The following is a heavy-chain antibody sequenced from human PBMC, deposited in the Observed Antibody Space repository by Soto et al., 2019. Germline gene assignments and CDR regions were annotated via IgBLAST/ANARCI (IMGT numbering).Heavy chain of an antibody. CDR3: ARAAKVTTASGYYFAC. CDR2: TIPIFGTA. V-gene: IGHV1-69*06. Sequence: QVQLVQSGAEVKKPGSSVKVSCKASGGTFSSYAISWVRQAPGQGLEWMGGTIPIFGTANYAQEFQGRVTIAEDKSTSTAYMELCSLRSEATAVYYCARAAKVTTASGYYFACWGQGTLVTVSS. D-gene: IGHD2-21*02. J-gene: IGHJ4*02. CDR1: GGTFSSYA.